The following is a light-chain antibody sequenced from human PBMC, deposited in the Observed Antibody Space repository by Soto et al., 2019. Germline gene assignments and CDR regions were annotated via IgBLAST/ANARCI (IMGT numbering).Light chain of an antibody. Sequence: QSALTQPASVSGSPGQSIAISCTGTSSDVGSYNSVSWYQQHPGKAPKLMIYEGSKRPSGVSDRFSGSKSGNTASLTISGLQAEDEADYYCCSYAGNPYVFGTGTKGTVL. CDR2: EGS. CDR3: CSYAGNPYV. CDR1: SSDVGSYNS. V-gene: IGLV2-23*01. J-gene: IGLJ1*01.